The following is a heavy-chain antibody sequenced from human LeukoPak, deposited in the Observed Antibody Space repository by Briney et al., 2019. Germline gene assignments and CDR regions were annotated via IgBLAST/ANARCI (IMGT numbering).Heavy chain of an antibody. CDR1: GFTFSSYS. CDR3: AKDLARIAANQPGY. V-gene: IGHV3-21*04. CDR2: ISSSSSYI. D-gene: IGHD6-6*01. Sequence: GGSLRLSCAASGFTFSSYSMNWVRQAPGKGLEWVSSISSSSSYIYYADSVKGRFTISRDNSKNTLYLQMNSLRAEDTAVYYCAKDLARIAANQPGYWGQGTLVTVSS. J-gene: IGHJ4*02.